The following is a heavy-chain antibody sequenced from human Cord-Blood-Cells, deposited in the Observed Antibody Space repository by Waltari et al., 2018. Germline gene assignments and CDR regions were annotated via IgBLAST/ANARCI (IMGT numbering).Heavy chain of an antibody. V-gene: IGHV4-39*01. J-gene: IGHJ4*02. CDR2: IYYSGST. D-gene: IGHD3-10*01. CDR3: ATPAGFGELYYFDY. CDR1: GGSISSSSYY. Sequence: QLQLQESGPGLVKPSETLSLTCPVSGGSISSSSYYWGWIRQPPGKGLEWIGSIYYSGSTYYNPSLKSRVTISVDTSKNQFSLKLSSVTAADTAVYYCATPAGFGELYYFDYWGQGTLVTVSS.